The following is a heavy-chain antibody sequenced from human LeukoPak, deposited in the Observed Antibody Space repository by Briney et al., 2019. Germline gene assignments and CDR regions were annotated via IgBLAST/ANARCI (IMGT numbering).Heavy chain of an antibody. V-gene: IGHV4-61*02. CDR1: GGSISSCSYY. Sequence: PSQTLSLTCTGSGGSISSCSYYWIWLRQPAGEGLEWIGRIYTSWSTNCNPSLKSRVTISVDTYKNQFSLKLNSVTAADTAVYYCARHVSSMVRGLMYFDYWGQGTLVTVSS. CDR3: ARHVSSMVRGLMYFDY. D-gene: IGHD3-10*01. J-gene: IGHJ4*02. CDR2: IYTSWST.